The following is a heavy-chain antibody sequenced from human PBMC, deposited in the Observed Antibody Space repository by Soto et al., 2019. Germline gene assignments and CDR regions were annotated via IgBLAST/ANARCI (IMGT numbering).Heavy chain of an antibody. CDR2: IGGSGGST. D-gene: IGHD5-18*01. CDR1: GFTFSSYA. Sequence: GGSLRLSCGASGFTFSSYAMSWVRQAPGKGLEWVSAIGGSGGSTYYADSGKGRFTISRDNSKNTLYLQMNSLGAEDTARYYCATRLWLWSSEGDYWGQGTLVTVSS. CDR3: ATRLWLWSSEGDY. J-gene: IGHJ4*02. V-gene: IGHV3-23*01.